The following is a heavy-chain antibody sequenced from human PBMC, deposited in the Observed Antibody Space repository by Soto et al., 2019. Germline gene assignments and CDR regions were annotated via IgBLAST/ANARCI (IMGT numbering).Heavy chain of an antibody. Sequence: SETLSLTCTVSGGSISSSNNYWGWIRQPPGKGLEWIGTIYYSGSTYYNPSLKSRVTISVDTSKNQFSLKLTSVTAADTAVYYCARRSGYNFYYNYYGMDVWGQGPTVTVSS. J-gene: IGHJ6*02. CDR1: GGSISSSNNY. D-gene: IGHD3-22*01. V-gene: IGHV4-39*01. CDR3: ARRSGYNFYYNYYGMDV. CDR2: IYYSGST.